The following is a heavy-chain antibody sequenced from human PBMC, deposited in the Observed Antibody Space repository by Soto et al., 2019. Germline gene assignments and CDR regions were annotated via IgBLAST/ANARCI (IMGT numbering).Heavy chain of an antibody. Sequence: SETLSLTCAVYGGSFSGYYWSWIRQPPGKGLEWIGEINHSGSTNYNPSLKSRVTISVDTSKNQFSLKLSSVTAADTAVYYCARFLGCSSTSCYRGNWFDPWGQGTLVTVSS. CDR1: GGSFSGYY. CDR2: INHSGST. CDR3: ARFLGCSSTSCYRGNWFDP. D-gene: IGHD2-2*01. V-gene: IGHV4-34*01. J-gene: IGHJ5*02.